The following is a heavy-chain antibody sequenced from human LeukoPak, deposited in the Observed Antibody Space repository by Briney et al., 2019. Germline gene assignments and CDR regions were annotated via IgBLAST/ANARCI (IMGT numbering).Heavy chain of an antibody. J-gene: IGHJ4*02. D-gene: IGHD3-22*01. V-gene: IGHV3-23*01. CDR3: ARSTVYDSSGFDY. Sequence: GGSLRLSCAASGFTFHNNGMSWVRQAPGKGLEWVSAISGSSRSTYHAESVKGRFTISRDNSKNTLFLQMNSLRAEDTAVYYCARSTVYDSSGFDYWGQGTLVTVSS. CDR1: GFTFHNNG. CDR2: ISGSSRST.